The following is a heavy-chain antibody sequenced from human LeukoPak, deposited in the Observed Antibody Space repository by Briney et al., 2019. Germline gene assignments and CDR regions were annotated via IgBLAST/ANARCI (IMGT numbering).Heavy chain of an antibody. CDR2: LNTGGSRT. D-gene: IGHD2-15*01. CDR1: GFTFSSYW. V-gene: IGHV3-74*01. J-gene: IGHJ3*02. CDR3: ARESYCSGGSCYSGRAFDI. Sequence: GGSLRLSCAASGFTFSSYWMHWVRQAPGKGLVWVSRLNTGGSRTSYADSVKGRFTISRDNAKNMLYLQMNSLRAEDTAVYYCARESYCSGGSCYSGRAFDIWGQGTMVTVSS.